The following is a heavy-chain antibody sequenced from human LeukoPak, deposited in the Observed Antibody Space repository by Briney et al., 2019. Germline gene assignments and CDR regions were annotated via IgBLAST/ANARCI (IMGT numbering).Heavy chain of an antibody. CDR2: IKQDGSGK. CDR3: ARDPLGYCSSTSCPGFGELSSYYFDC. J-gene: IGHJ4*02. D-gene: IGHD2-2*01. CDR1: GFTFSNYW. V-gene: IGHV3-7*01. Sequence: GGSLRLSCAASGFTFSNYWMSWVRQAPGKGLEWVANIKQDGSGKYYVDSVKGRFTISRDNAKNSLYLQMNSLRAEDTAVYYCARDPLGYCSSTSCPGFGELSSYYFDCWGQGTLVTVSS.